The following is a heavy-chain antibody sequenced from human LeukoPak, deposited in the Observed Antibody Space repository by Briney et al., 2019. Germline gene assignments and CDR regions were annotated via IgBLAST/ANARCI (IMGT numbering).Heavy chain of an antibody. V-gene: IGHV3-7*01. CDR2: IKQDGSEK. CDR1: GFTFSSYW. Sequence: GGSLRLSCAASGFTFSSYWMSWVRQAPGKGLEWVAYIKQDGSEKYYMDSVKGRFTISRDNAKNSLYLQMNSLRAEDTAVYFCAGHYDSSGYRVDVFDIWGQGTMVTVSS. CDR3: AGHYDSSGYRVDVFDI. J-gene: IGHJ3*02. D-gene: IGHD3-22*01.